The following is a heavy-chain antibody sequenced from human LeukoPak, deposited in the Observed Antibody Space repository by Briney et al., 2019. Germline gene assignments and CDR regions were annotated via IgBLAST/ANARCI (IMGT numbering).Heavy chain of an antibody. CDR1: GGSFSGYY. CDR2: MNNSGRT. J-gene: IGHJ4*02. V-gene: IGHV4-34*01. Sequence: SETLSLTCAVYGGSFSGYYWSWIRQPPGKGLEWIGEMNNSGRTNYNPSLKSRVTISVDTSKNQFSLKLSSVTAADTAVYYCARALFWPYCSSTSCYDAKVDYWGQGTLVTVSP. D-gene: IGHD2-2*01. CDR3: ARALFWPYCSSTSCYDAKVDY.